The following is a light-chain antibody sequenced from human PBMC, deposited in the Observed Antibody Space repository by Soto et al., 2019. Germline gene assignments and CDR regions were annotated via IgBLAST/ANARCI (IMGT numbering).Light chain of an antibody. CDR2: GAS. Sequence: EIVMTQSPATLFVSPGERATLSCRASQTVSDDLAWYQQKPGQAPRLLIYGASTRATDIPARFSGGGSGTVFTLTICSRQSEDSAIYYCQQYHDWPPITFGPGTKVNI. CDR1: QTVSDD. V-gene: IGKV3-15*01. CDR3: QQYHDWPPIT. J-gene: IGKJ3*01.